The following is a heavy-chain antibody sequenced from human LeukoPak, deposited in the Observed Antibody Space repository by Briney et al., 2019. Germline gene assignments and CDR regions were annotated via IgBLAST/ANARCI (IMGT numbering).Heavy chain of an antibody. V-gene: IGHV3-9*03. CDR1: GFTLDDYA. CDR2: ISWNSGSI. D-gene: IGHD3-3*01. CDR3: AKGFRRGYYTLFGY. Sequence: GRSLRLSPAASGFTLDDYAMPSVPQAPGKGQEWGSGISWNSGSIGYAASVKGRFTISRDNAKNSLYLQMNSLRAEDMALYYCAKGFRRGYYTLFGYWGQGTLVTVSS. J-gene: IGHJ4*02.